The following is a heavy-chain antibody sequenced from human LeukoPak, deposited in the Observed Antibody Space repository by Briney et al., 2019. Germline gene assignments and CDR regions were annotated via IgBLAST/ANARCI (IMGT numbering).Heavy chain of an antibody. CDR2: TYYRSKWYN. J-gene: IGHJ3*02. CDR1: GDSVSSNSAT. D-gene: IGHD3-16*01. CDR3: ARVGHPWGIEDAFDI. Sequence: SQTLSLSCAISGDSVSSNSATWNWIRQSPSRGLEGLGRTYYRSKWYNDYAVSVKSRITINPDTSKNQFSLQLNSVTAEDTAVYYCARVGHPWGIEDAFDIWGQGTMVTVSS. V-gene: IGHV6-1*01.